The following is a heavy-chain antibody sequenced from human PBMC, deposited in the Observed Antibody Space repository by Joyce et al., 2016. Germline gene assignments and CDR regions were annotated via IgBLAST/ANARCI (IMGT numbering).Heavy chain of an antibody. Sequence: EVQLVESGGGLVQPGGSLRLSCAASGFSFRTYAMNWVFQAPGKGLEWVSYFSTSSYTIYYADAVQGRFTIYRDNADNSLYLQMNILRDEDTAVYYCARGFCSSTSCFNMDVWGKGTTVTVSS. V-gene: IGHV3-48*02. J-gene: IGHJ6*03. CDR1: GFSFRTYA. D-gene: IGHD2-2*01. CDR3: ARGFCSSTSCFNMDV. CDR2: FSTSSYTI.